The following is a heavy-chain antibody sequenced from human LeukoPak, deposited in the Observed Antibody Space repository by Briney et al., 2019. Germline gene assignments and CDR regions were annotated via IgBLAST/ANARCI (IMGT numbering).Heavy chain of an antibody. D-gene: IGHD3-16*01. V-gene: IGHV3-11*06. CDR2: ISSSSSYT. CDR1: GFTFSDYY. J-gene: IGHJ4*02. CDR3: ARHVGEAYFDY. Sequence: PGGSLRLSCAASGFTFSDYYMSWIRQAPGKGLEWVSYISSSSSYTNYADSVKGRFTISRDNAKNSLYLQMNSLRAEDTAVYYCARHVGEAYFDYWGQGTLVTVSS.